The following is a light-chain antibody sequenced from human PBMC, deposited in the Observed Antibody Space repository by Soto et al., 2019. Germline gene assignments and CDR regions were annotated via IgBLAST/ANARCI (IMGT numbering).Light chain of an antibody. CDR2: DVS. Sequence: EIVLTQSPGTLSLSPGERATLSCRASQSVSSFYLAWYQQKPGQAPRLLIYDVSSRATGIPDRVSGSGSGTDFTLTISRVAPEAFAVYYCQQYGSSPTFGQGTKVEIK. J-gene: IGKJ1*01. CDR3: QQYGSSPT. V-gene: IGKV3-20*01. CDR1: QSVSSFY.